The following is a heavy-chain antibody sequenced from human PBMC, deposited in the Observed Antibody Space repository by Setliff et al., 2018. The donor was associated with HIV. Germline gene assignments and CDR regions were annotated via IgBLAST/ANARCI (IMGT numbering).Heavy chain of an antibody. J-gene: IGHJ3*02. CDR2: ITPSDGST. D-gene: IGHD4-4*01. CDR3: ARGDDYTDAFDI. V-gene: IGHV1-46*01. Sequence: ASVKVSCKASGYIFTSHKIHWVRQAPGQGLEWMGIITPSDGSTSYAQKFQGRVTMTRNTSISTAYMELSSLRSEDTAVYYCARGDDYTDAFDIWGQGTMVTVSS. CDR1: GYIFTSHK.